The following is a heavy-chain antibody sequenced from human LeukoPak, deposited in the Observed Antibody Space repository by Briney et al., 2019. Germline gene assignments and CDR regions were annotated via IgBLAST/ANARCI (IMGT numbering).Heavy chain of an antibody. D-gene: IGHD1-26*01. CDR3: AKGGVGATGSRFDY. CDR1: GFTFSSYA. J-gene: IGHJ4*02. Sequence: PGGPLRLSCAASGFTFSSYAMSWVRQAPGKGLEWVSAISGSGGSTYYADSVKGRFTISRDNSKNTLYLQMNSLRAEDTAVYYCAKGGVGATGSRFDYWGEGTLVTVSS. V-gene: IGHV3-23*01. CDR2: ISGSGGST.